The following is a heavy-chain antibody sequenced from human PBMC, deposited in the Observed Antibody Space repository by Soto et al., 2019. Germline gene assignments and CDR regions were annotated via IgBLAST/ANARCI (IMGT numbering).Heavy chain of an antibody. V-gene: IGHV4-38-2*01. CDR3: ARVGRPIVGATVDY. Sequence: SETLSLTCAVSRYCISSGYYWAWIRQPPWKGLEWIGRHYHSGSTYYNPSLKSRVTISVDTSKNQFSLMLNSGTAAEMAVYYCARVGRPIVGATVDYRGPGTLVTVSS. CDR2: HYHSGST. CDR1: RYCISSGYY. J-gene: IGHJ4*02. D-gene: IGHD1-26*01.